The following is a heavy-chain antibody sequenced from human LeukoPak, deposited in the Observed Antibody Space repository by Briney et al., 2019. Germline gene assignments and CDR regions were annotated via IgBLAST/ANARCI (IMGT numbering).Heavy chain of an antibody. CDR2: SNAGNGNT. Sequence: SSVKVSCKASGYTFTRYAMQWVLEAPGQRLEWMGWSNAGNGNTKYSQEFQGRVTIARDTSASTAYMELSSLRSDDMAVYYCASILLLIVVVPAAILYYYFDLWRRGTVVSVSS. V-gene: IGHV1-3*02. CDR3: ASILLLIVVVPAAILYYYFDL. J-gene: IGHJ4*02. D-gene: IGHD2-2*01. CDR1: GYTFTRYA.